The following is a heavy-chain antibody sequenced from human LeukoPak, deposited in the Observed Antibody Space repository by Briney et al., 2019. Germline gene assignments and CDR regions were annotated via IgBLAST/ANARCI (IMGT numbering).Heavy chain of an antibody. J-gene: IGHJ6*02. V-gene: IGHV3-15*04. CDR3: TTDEDWNYARKDV. D-gene: IGHD1-7*01. CDR2: TVSEIDGGTT. Sequence: GGSLKLSCAASGFTFNYAWMSWVRQVPGKGLEWVGQTVSEIDGGTTDYATPVKGRFTISRDDSKSTLYLQMNSLKIKDTAVYYCTTDEDWNYARKDVWGQGATVIVSS. CDR1: GFTFNYAW.